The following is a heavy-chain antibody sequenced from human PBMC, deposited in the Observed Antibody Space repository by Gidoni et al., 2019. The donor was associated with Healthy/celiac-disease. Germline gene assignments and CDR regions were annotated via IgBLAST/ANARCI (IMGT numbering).Heavy chain of an antibody. CDR3: AKDLYCSGGSCYPGGNDY. Sequence: EVQLLESGGGLVQPGGSLRLSCAASGFTFSSYAMSWVRQAPGKGLEWVSAISGSGGSTDYADSVKGRFTISRDNSKNTLYLQMNSLRAEDTAVYYCAKDLYCSGGSCYPGGNDYWGQGTLVTVSS. CDR2: ISGSGGST. J-gene: IGHJ4*02. D-gene: IGHD2-15*01. CDR1: GFTFSSYA. V-gene: IGHV3-23*01.